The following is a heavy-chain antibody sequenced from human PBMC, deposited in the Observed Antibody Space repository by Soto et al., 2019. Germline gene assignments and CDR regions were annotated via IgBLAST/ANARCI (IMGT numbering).Heavy chain of an antibody. J-gene: IGHJ4*02. CDR1: GFTFRNYG. CDR2: ISSDGGNK. CDR3: AKDGDIAAAGYYFDY. Sequence: QVQLVESGGGVVQPGRSLRLSCAASGFTFRNYGIHWVRQAPGKGLEWVAVISSDGGNKYHADSVKGRFTISRDNSKDTLYLQMNSLRAEDTAVHYCAKDGDIAAAGYYFDYWGQGTLVTVSS. V-gene: IGHV3-30*18. D-gene: IGHD6-13*01.